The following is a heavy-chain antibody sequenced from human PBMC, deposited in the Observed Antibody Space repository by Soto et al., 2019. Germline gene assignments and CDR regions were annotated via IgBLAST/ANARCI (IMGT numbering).Heavy chain of an antibody. CDR2: ISGSDDST. Sequence: EVQLLESGGGLVQPGASLRLSCAASGFTFSSYAMSWVRQAPGKGLEWVSVISGSDDSTYYADSVKGRFTISRDNSKKTLYMQMHSLGAGDTAVYYCAKRSSSSTFDYWGQGSLVTVSS. CDR3: AKRSSSSTFDY. CDR1: GFTFSSYA. V-gene: IGHV3-23*01. D-gene: IGHD6-6*01. J-gene: IGHJ4*02.